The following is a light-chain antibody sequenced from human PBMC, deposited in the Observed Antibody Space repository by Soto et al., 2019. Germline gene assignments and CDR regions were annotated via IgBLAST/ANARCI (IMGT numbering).Light chain of an antibody. CDR3: QVWDSSSDRPV. Sequence: SYELTQAPSVSVAPGQTATITCGGTNIASKSVHWYQQKPGQAPVLVVYDDSDRPSGIPERFSGSNSGNTATLTISRVEAGDEADYYCQVWDSSSDRPVFGGGTKLTVL. CDR2: DDS. V-gene: IGLV3-21*02. J-gene: IGLJ3*02. CDR1: NIASKS.